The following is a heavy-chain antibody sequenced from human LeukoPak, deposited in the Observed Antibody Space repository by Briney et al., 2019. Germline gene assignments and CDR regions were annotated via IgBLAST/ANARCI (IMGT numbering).Heavy chain of an antibody. CDR2: ISAYNGNT. V-gene: IGHV1-18*01. CDR1: GYTFTSYG. J-gene: IGHJ4*02. D-gene: IGHD6-13*01. Sequence: GASVKVSCKASGYTFTSYGISWVRQAPGQGLEWMGWISAYNGNTNYAQKLQGRVTMTTDTSTSTAYMELRSLRSDDTAVYYCARDFSGAVWYDQFDYWGQGTLVTVSS. CDR3: ARDFSGAVWYDQFDY.